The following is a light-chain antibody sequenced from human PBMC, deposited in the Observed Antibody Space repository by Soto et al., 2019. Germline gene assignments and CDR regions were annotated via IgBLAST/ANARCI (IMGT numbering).Light chain of an antibody. V-gene: IGKV3-11*01. Sequence: EMVLPQSPATLSLSPGESATLSCRASERISSYLAWYQQKPGQAPRLLIYDSSNRATGIPARFSGSGSGTDFTLTISSLQPEDFATYYCQQYNSYPWTFGQGTKVDI. CDR1: ERISSY. CDR3: QQYNSYPWT. J-gene: IGKJ1*01. CDR2: DSS.